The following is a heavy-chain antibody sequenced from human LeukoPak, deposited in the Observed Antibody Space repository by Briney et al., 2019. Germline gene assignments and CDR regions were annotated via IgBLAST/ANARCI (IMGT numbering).Heavy chain of an antibody. D-gene: IGHD5-12*01. J-gene: IGHJ4*02. Sequence: SETLSLTCAVYGGSFSGYYWSWIRQPPGKGLEWVGEINHSGSTNYNPSLKSRVTISVDTSKNQFSLKLSSVTAADTAVYYCARFLRATGKYYFDYWGQGTLVTVSS. CDR3: ARFLRATGKYYFDY. CDR1: GGSFSGYY. V-gene: IGHV4-34*01. CDR2: INHSGST.